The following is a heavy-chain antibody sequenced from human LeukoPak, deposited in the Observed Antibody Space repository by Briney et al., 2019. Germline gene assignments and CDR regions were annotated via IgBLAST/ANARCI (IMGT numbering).Heavy chain of an antibody. Sequence: PGGSLRLSCAASGFTFSGSAIHWVRQSSGKGLEWVGHIDKKDNFYATTSAASVTGRFTISRDDSKNTAYLQMNSLKTEDTALYYCTRDSGTYNWLDPWGQGTRVTFSS. CDR2: IDKKDNFYAT. V-gene: IGHV3-73*01. CDR1: GFTFSGSA. CDR3: TRDSGTYNWLDP. D-gene: IGHD1-26*01. J-gene: IGHJ5*02.